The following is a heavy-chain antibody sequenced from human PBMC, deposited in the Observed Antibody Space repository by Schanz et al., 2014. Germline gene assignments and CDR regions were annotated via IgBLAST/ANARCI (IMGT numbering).Heavy chain of an antibody. V-gene: IGHV3-11*05. J-gene: IGHJ3*02. CDR1: GFTFSDFY. CDR2: ISGESYYI. Sequence: QVQLVDSGGGLVKPGGSLRLSCAASGFTFSDFYMTWIRQAPGKGLEWVSYISGESYYITYADSVKGRFTISRDNAKNSLDLEMTSLRGEDTAVYYCARENLNWEAFDIWGQGTVVTVSS. D-gene: IGHD7-27*01. CDR3: ARENLNWEAFDI.